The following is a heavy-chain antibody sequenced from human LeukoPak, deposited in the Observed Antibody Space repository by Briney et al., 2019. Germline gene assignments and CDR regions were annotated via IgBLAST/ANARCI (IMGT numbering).Heavy chain of an antibody. V-gene: IGHV4-39*07. Sequence: SETLSLTCTVSGGSISSSSYYWGWIRQPPGKGLEWIGSIYYSGSTYYNPSLKSRVTMSVDTSKNQFSLKLSSVTAADTAVYYCARSDSSGYYYLDYWGQGTLVTVSS. CDR2: IYYSGST. CDR1: GGSISSSSYY. J-gene: IGHJ4*02. D-gene: IGHD3-22*01. CDR3: ARSDSSGYYYLDY.